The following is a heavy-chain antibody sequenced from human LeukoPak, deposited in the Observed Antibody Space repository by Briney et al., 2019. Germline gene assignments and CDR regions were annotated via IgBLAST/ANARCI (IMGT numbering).Heavy chain of an antibody. CDR1: GGSISSGDYY. D-gene: IGHD2-8*01. CDR2: IYYSGST. J-gene: IGHJ3*02. Sequence: PSQTLSLTCTVSGGSISSGDYYWSWIRQPPGKGLEWIGSIYYSGSTYYNPSLKSRVTISVDTSKNQFSLKLSSVTAADTAVYYCARHVPLRVHAIPVAVAFDIWGQGTMVTVSS. CDR3: ARHVPLRVHAIPVAVAFDI. V-gene: IGHV4-39*01.